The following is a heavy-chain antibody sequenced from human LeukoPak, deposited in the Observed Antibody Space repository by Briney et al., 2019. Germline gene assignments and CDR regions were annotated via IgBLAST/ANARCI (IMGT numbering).Heavy chain of an antibody. V-gene: IGHV4-39*01. CDR2: MFYSGTT. CDR1: GGSISSSY. Sequence: SGTLSLTCTVSGGSISSSYWAWIRQPPGKGLEWIGSMFYSGTTYYNPSLKSRVTISVDTSKNQFSLKLTSVTVADTAVYYCARQFRAEVRGVIGSWGQGTLVTVSS. D-gene: IGHD3-10*01. J-gene: IGHJ4*02. CDR3: ARQFRAEVRGVIGS.